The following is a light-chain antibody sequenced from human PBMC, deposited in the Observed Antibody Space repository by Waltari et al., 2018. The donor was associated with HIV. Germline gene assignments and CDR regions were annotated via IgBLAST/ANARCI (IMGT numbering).Light chain of an antibody. CDR1: QGIGNE. J-gene: IGKJ4*01. CDR3: LQHHSNPPT. CDR2: AAS. Sequence: DIQMTQSPSSLSASVGDRVTITCRASQGIGNELGWDQQKVGQAPKRRIYAASRLQSGVPSRFSGSASGTDFTLTISSLQPEDFATYYCLQHHSNPPTFGGGTKVESK. V-gene: IGKV1-17*01.